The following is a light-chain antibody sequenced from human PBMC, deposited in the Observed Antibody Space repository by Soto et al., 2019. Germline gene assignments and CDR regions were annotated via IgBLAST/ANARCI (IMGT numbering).Light chain of an antibody. Sequence: DIQMTQSPSSLSASVGDRVTITCRASQTISNYLNWYQQKPGKAPKLLIYAASSLQSGVPSRFTGSGSGTDFTLTISSLQPEDFATYYCQQSYNLLTFGGGTKVEIK. CDR1: QTISNY. CDR3: QQSYNLLT. V-gene: IGKV1-39*01. J-gene: IGKJ4*01. CDR2: AAS.